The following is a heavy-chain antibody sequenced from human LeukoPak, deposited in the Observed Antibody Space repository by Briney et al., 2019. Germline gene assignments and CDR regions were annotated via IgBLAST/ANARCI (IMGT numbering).Heavy chain of an antibody. CDR3: ARESAVVAATQGWFDP. CDR2: IYHSGST. D-gene: IGHD2-15*01. CDR1: GYSISSGYY. J-gene: IGHJ5*02. Sequence: SETLSLTCTVSGYSISSGYYWGWIRQPPGKGLEWIGSIYHSGSTYYNPSLKSRVTISVDTSKNQFSLKLSSVTAADTAVYYCARESAVVAATQGWFDPWGQGTLVTVSS. V-gene: IGHV4-38-2*02.